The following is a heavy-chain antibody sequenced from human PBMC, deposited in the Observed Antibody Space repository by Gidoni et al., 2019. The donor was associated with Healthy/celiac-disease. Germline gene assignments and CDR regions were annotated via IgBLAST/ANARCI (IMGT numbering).Heavy chain of an antibody. CDR1: GFTFSNAW. V-gene: IGHV3-15*01. Sequence: EVQLVESGGGLVKPGGSLRLSCAASGFTFSNAWMSWVRQAPGKGLEWVGRIKSKTDGGTTDYAAPVKGRFTISRDDSKNTLYLQMNSLKTEDTAVYYCTTGFRNPRGVTMVRGATPLGYWGQGTLVTVSS. D-gene: IGHD3-10*01. J-gene: IGHJ4*02. CDR3: TTGFRNPRGVTMVRGATPLGY. CDR2: IKSKTDGGTT.